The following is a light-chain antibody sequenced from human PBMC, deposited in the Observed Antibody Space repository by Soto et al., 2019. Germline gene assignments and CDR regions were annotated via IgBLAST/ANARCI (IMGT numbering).Light chain of an antibody. CDR3: QQNFRAPPWT. CDR2: AAS. J-gene: IGKJ1*01. CDR1: QNISRY. V-gene: IGKV1-39*01. Sequence: DIQMNKSPSSLSASVGDRITITCRASQNISRYLNWYQHKPGKAPKLLINAASSLERGVPSRFSGGGSGTDFTLNISSLQPDDFATYYCQQNFRAPPWTFGQGTKVDIK.